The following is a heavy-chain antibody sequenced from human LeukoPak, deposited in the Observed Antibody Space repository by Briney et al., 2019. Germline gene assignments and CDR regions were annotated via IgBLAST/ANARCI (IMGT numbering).Heavy chain of an antibody. D-gene: IGHD3-3*01. J-gene: IGHJ6*02. Sequence: GGSLRLSCAASGFTFNIYSMNWVRQAPGKGLEWVSYISGSSSTIYYADSVKGRFTISRDNAKNSLYLQMNSLRDEDTVVYYCARDHFLELLPHSTRKYGMDVWGQGTTVTVSS. V-gene: IGHV3-48*02. CDR3: ARDHFLELLPHSTRKYGMDV. CDR1: GFTFNIYS. CDR2: ISGSSSTI.